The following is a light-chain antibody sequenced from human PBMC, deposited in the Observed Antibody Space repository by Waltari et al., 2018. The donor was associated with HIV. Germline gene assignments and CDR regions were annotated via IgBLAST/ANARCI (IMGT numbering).Light chain of an antibody. CDR1: QTVGSD. CDR3: QQYNNWLT. CDR2: GAS. J-gene: IGKJ4*01. Sequence: EVVMTQSPVTLSVSPGERATLSCRASQTVGSDLAWYQQKPGQSPRLLIYGASNRATGIPARFSGSGSGTEFTLTIGSLQSEDSAVYFCQQYNNWLTFGGRTKVEIK. V-gene: IGKV3-15*01.